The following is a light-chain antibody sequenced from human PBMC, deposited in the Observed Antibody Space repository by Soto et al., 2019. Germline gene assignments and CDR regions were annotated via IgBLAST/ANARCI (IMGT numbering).Light chain of an antibody. CDR1: SGHSSYA. CDR3: QTWGSGIQV. V-gene: IGLV4-69*01. J-gene: IGLJ2*01. Sequence: QSVLTQSPSASASLGASVKLTCTLSSGHSSYAIAWHQQQPEKGPRYLMKLNSDGSHSKGDGIPDRFSGSSSGAERYLTISSLKSEDEADYYCQTWGSGIQVFGGGTKLTVL. CDR2: LNSDGSH.